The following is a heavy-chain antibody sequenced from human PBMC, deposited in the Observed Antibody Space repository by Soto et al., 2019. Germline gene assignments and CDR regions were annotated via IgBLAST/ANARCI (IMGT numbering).Heavy chain of an antibody. CDR1: GFTFSSYA. D-gene: IGHD3-22*01. CDR3: AKGRESSGSYRPFDY. CDR2: ISGGGVAT. V-gene: IGHV3-23*01. Sequence: EVQVLESGGGLGQPGGSLRLSCAASGFTFSSYAMSWVRQAPGKGLEWVSAISGGGVATNYADSVKGRFTISRDNSKNTLYLQMNSLRAEDTAGYYCAKGRESSGSYRPFDYWGQGTLVTVSS. J-gene: IGHJ4*02.